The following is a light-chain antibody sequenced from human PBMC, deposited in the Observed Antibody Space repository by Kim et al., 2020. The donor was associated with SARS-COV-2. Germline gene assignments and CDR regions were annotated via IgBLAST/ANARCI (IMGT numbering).Light chain of an antibody. CDR3: AGWDDSLDGWV. Sequence: GKRVSIASYVSISNIGSHAANGYQHLPGAAPQLLTYRDNQRPSVVPERFSGSKSGPSASLAISGLQSEDEADYDCAGWDDSLDGWVFGGGTQLTVL. CDR2: RDN. J-gene: IGLJ3*02. V-gene: IGLV1-44*01. CDR1: ISNIGSHA.